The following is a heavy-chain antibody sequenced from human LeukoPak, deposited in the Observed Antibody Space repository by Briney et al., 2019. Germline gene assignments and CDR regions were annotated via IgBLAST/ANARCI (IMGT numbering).Heavy chain of an antibody. D-gene: IGHD3-10*01. CDR2: MNPNSWDT. CDR3: ATEGGLWFGEPRYYFDY. J-gene: IGHJ4*02. Sequence: ASVKVSCKASGCTXTRYYMHRVRPAPGQGLEWMAWMNPNSWDTNYAQKLQDRVTRTRDTSISTAYMELSRLRSDDTAVYYCATEGGLWFGEPRYYFDYWGQGTLVTVSS. CDR1: GCTXTRYY. V-gene: IGHV1-2*02.